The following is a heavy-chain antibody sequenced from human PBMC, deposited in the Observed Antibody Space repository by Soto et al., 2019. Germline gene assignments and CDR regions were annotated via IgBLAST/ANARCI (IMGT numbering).Heavy chain of an antibody. V-gene: IGHV3-23*01. CDR1: RFRFSTYS. Sequence: GGSLRLSCVTYRFRFSTYSMGWVRHAPGTGLEWVSVMSDSGDLIYYADSVLVRFTISRDHSERTLFLQMSSLSHTDRAVYYCVKDAARTDGGYYFDKWGQGTLVTVSS. D-gene: IGHD6-25*01. J-gene: IGHJ4*02. CDR3: VKDAARTDGGYYFDK. CDR2: MSDSGDLI.